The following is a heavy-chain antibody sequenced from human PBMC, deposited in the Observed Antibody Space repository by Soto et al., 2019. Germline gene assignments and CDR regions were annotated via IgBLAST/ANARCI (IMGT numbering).Heavy chain of an antibody. CDR2: ISGSGGST. D-gene: IGHD2-2*01. Sequence: GGSLRLSCAASGFTFSSYAMSWVRQAPGKGLEWVSAISGSGGSTYYADSVKGRFTISRDNSKNTLYLQMNSLRAEDTAVYYCAKDNVVVPAAGVYGMDVWGQGTTVTVSS. CDR1: GFTFSSYA. CDR3: AKDNVVVPAAGVYGMDV. J-gene: IGHJ6*02. V-gene: IGHV3-23*01.